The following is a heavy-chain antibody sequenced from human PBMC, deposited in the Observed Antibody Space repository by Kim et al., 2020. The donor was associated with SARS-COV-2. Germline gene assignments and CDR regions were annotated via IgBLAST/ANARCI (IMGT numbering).Heavy chain of an antibody. CDR1: GFTFSNSG. CDR2: IWYDGSKK. V-gene: IGHV3-33*06. CDR3: AKNNGGVRFYFEY. J-gene: IGHJ4*02. D-gene: IGHD2-8*02. Sequence: GGSLRLSCAASGFTFSNSGMHWVRQAPGKGLEWVAVIWYDGSKKYYGDAVKGRFTISRDNSKNTLYLQMDSLRPEDTAVYYCAKNNGGVRFYFEYWGQGALVTVSS.